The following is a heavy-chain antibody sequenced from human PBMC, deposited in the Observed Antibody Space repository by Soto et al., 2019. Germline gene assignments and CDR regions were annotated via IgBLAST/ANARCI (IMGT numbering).Heavy chain of an antibody. CDR2: IYYSGST. V-gene: IGHV4-39*01. CDR1: GGSISSSSYY. D-gene: IGHD3-16*02. Sequence: QLQLQESGPGLVKPSETLSLTCTVSGGSISSSSYYWGWIRQPPGKGLEWIGSIYYSGSTYYNPSLKSRVTVSVDTSKNLFSLKLSSVTAADTAVYYCARHRDLHLGELSFHDAFAIWGQGTMVTVSS. J-gene: IGHJ3*02. CDR3: ARHRDLHLGELSFHDAFAI.